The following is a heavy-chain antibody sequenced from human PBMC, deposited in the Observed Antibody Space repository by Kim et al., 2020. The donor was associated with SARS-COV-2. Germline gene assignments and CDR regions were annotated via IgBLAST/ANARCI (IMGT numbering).Heavy chain of an antibody. CDR3: AVDRRFQST. J-gene: IGHJ5*02. Sequence: GGSLRLSCTASGFTFTRHAMSWVRQAPGKGLEWVSGIAGPGIRTYYADSVKGRFTISRENSRNTVFLEMNSLTVEDTAVYYCAVDRRFQSTWGQGTQVT. CDR2: IAGPGIRT. D-gene: IGHD3-10*01. CDR1: GFTFTRHA. V-gene: IGHV3-23*01.